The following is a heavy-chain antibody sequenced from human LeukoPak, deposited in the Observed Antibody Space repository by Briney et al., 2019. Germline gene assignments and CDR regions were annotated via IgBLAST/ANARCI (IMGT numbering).Heavy chain of an antibody. CDR1: GFTFSSYE. V-gene: IGHV3-48*03. J-gene: IGHJ6*03. Sequence: GGSLRLSCAASGFTFSSYEMNWVRQAPGKGLEWVSYISSSGSTIHYADSVKARFTISRDNAKNSLYLQMNSLRAEDTAVYYCAKVIGNYYYYYMDVWGKGTTVTVSS. CDR2: ISSSGSTI. CDR3: AKVIGNYYYYYMDV. D-gene: IGHD2-21*01.